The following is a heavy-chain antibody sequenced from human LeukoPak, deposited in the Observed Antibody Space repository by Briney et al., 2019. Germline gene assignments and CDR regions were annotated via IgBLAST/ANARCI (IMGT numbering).Heavy chain of an antibody. D-gene: IGHD4-23*01. Sequence: DSVKGRFTISRDKSKNTLYLQMNSLRAEDTAVYYCARDLKSWGNSDYYYGMDVWGQGTTVTVSS. J-gene: IGHJ6*02. CDR3: ARDLKSWGNSDYYYGMDV. V-gene: IGHV3-30*01.